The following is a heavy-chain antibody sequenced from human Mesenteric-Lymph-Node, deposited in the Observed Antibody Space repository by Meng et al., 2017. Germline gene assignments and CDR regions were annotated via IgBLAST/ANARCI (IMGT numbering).Heavy chain of an antibody. D-gene: IGHD4-17*01. CDR2: IYYSGST. J-gene: IGHJ4*02. CDR1: GGSISSGGYY. CDR3: AKGGPDYGDYKFDY. Sequence: LRLSCTVSGGSISSGGYYWSWIRQHPGKGLEWIGYIYYSGSTYYNPSLKSRVTMSVDTSKNQFSLKLSSVTAADTAVYYCAKGGPDYGDYKFDYWGQGMLVTVSS. V-gene: IGHV4-31*03.